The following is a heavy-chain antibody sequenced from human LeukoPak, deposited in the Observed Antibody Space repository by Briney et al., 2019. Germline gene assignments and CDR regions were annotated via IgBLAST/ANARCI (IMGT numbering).Heavy chain of an antibody. CDR3: ATTPLSPDIVVVPAAHPGSY. CDR2: ISASGAST. D-gene: IGHD2-2*01. J-gene: IGHJ4*02. V-gene: IGHV3-23*01. CDR1: GFTFSSYA. Sequence: GGSLRLSCAASGFTFSSYAMSWVRQAPGKGLEWVSAISASGASTFYADSVKGRFTISRVNSKNTLYLQMNSLRAEDTAVYYCATTPLSPDIVVVPAAHPGSYWGQGTLVTVSS.